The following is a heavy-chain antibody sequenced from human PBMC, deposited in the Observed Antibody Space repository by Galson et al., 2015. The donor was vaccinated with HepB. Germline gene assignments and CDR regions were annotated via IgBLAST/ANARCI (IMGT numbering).Heavy chain of an antibody. CDR1: GFTFSNAW. CDR2: IKSKTDGGTT. Sequence: SLRLYCAASGFTFSNAWMNWVRQAPGKGLEWVGRIKSKTDGGTTDYAAPVKGRFTISRDDSKNTLYLQMNSLKTEDTAVYYCTTFIVVVPAAIGREYFQHWGQCTLVTVSS. D-gene: IGHD2-2*01. V-gene: IGHV3-15*07. J-gene: IGHJ1*01. CDR3: TTFIVVVPAAIGREYFQH.